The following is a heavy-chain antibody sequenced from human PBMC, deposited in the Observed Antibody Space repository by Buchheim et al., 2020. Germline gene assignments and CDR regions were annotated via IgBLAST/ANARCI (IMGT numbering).Heavy chain of an antibody. J-gene: IGHJ6*02. CDR1: GFTFSSYA. CDR2: ISGSGGST. V-gene: IGHV3-23*01. Sequence: EVQLLESGGGLVQPGGSLRLSCAASGFTFSSYAMSWVRQAPGKGLEWVSAISGSGGSTYYADSVKGRFTISRDNSKNTLYLQMNSLRAEDTAVYYCAKARLGIAVAGRFYYYYGMGVWGQGTT. D-gene: IGHD6-19*01. CDR3: AKARLGIAVAGRFYYYYGMGV.